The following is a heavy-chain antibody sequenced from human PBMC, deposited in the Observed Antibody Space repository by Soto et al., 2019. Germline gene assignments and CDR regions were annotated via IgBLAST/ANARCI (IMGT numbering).Heavy chain of an antibody. Sequence: QVQLVESGGGVVQPGRSLRLSCAASGFTFSSYAMHWVRQAPGKGLEWVAVISYDGSNKYYADSVKGRFTISRDNSKNTLYLQMNSLRAEDTAVYYCARDFGDYGSGSYHYGMDVWGQGTTVTVSS. D-gene: IGHD3-10*01. V-gene: IGHV3-30-3*01. CDR1: GFTFSSYA. J-gene: IGHJ6*02. CDR3: ARDFGDYGSGSYHYGMDV. CDR2: ISYDGSNK.